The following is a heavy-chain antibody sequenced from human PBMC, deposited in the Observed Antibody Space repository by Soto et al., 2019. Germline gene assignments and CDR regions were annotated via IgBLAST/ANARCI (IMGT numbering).Heavy chain of an antibody. V-gene: IGHV4-34*01. D-gene: IGHD2-2*02. CDR1: GGSFSGYY. CDR3: ARGLPAAILYYYYYYGMDV. Sequence: PSETLSLTCAVYGGSFSGYYWSWIRQPPGKGLEWIGEINHSGSTNYNPSLKSRVTISVDTSKNQFSLKLSSVTAADTAVYYCARGLPAAILYYYYYYGMDVWGQGTTVTVSS. J-gene: IGHJ6*02. CDR2: INHSGST.